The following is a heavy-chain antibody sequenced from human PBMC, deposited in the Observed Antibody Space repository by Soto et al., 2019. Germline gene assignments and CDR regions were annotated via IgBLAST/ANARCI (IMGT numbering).Heavy chain of an antibody. CDR2: INHSGST. CDR1: GGSFSGYY. D-gene: IGHD3-16*01. V-gene: IGHV4-34*01. J-gene: IGHJ4*02. Sequence: QVQLQQWGAGLLKPSETLSLTCAVYGGSFSGYYWNWIRQLPGKGLEWIGEINHSGSTNYNPSLKSRVTISVDTSKNQFSLKLSSVTAADTAVYYCARGGGRIFDYWGQGTLVNVSS. CDR3: ARGGGRIFDY.